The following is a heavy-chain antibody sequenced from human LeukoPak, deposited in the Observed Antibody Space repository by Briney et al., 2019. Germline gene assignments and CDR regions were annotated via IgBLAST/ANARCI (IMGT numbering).Heavy chain of an antibody. CDR1: GYTFTSHA. CDR2: IRPDSGNT. CDR3: AREVSTSVSDY. J-gene: IGHJ4*02. D-gene: IGHD5/OR15-5a*01. Sequence: ASVKVSCKASGYTFTSHAISWLRQATGLGLEWMGWIRPDSGNTGHTQKFQGRVVFTRDNSIDTAYMELSSLTSEDTAIYYCAREVSTSVSDYWGQGTLVTVSS. V-gene: IGHV1-8*03.